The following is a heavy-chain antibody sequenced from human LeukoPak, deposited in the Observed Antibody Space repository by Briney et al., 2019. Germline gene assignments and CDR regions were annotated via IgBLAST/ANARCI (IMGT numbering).Heavy chain of an antibody. D-gene: IGHD5-12*01. CDR1: GYTFTGYY. Sequence: GASVKVSCKASGYTFTGYYMHWLRQAPGQGLEWMGWINPNSGGTNYAQKFQGRVTMTRDTSISTAYMELSSLRSDDTAVYYCARGSDTGYGVEIEYWGQGTLVTVSS. J-gene: IGHJ4*02. CDR3: ARGSDTGYGVEIEY. V-gene: IGHV1-2*02. CDR2: INPNSGGT.